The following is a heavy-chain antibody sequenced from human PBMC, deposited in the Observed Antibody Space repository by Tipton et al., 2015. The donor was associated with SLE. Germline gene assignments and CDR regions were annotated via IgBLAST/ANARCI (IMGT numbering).Heavy chain of an antibody. CDR3: AANMEGTGTPTG. J-gene: IGHJ4*02. V-gene: IGHV4-61*02. Sequence: LRLSCTVSGGSISSRLYFWNWIRQPAGKGLEWIGRMYSSGSSDYNPPLKSRATITVDTSKNQLSLKLTSVTAADTAVYYCAANMEGTGTPTGWGQGTRVTVSS. CDR2: MYSSGSS. D-gene: IGHD1-7*01. CDR1: GGSISSRLYF.